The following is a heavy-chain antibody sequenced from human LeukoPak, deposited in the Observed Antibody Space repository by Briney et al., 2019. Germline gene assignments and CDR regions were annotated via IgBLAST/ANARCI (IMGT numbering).Heavy chain of an antibody. CDR2: IKQDGSEK. V-gene: IGHV3-7*01. Sequence: GGSLRLPCAASGFTLSSYWMSWVRQAPGKGLEWVANIKQDGSEKYYVDSVKGRFTISRDNAKNSLYLQMNSLRAEDTAVYYCARDPELRFLEEGAFDIWGQGTMVTVSS. CDR1: GFTLSSYW. CDR3: ARDPELRFLEEGAFDI. J-gene: IGHJ3*02. D-gene: IGHD3-3*01.